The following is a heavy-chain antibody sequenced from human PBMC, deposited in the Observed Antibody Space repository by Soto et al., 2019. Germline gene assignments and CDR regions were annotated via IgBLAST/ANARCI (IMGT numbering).Heavy chain of an antibody. D-gene: IGHD3-16*01. J-gene: IGHJ5*02. CDR1: GGSISSGGYY. Sequence: SETLSLTCTVSGGSISSGGYYWSWIRQHPGKGLEWIGYIYYSGSTYYNPSLKSRVTISVDTSKNQFSLKLSSVTAADTAVYYCARDLGSREGWFDPWGQGTLVTVSS. CDR2: IYYSGST. CDR3: ARDLGSREGWFDP. V-gene: IGHV4-31*03.